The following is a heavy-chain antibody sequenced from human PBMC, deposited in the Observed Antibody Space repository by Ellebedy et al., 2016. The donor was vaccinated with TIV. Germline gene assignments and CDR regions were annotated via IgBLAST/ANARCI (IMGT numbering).Heavy chain of an antibody. CDR2: SSGSGVNT. CDR3: ARGLDITRMEVVSPLGH. V-gene: IGHV3-23*01. J-gene: IGHJ4*02. D-gene: IGHD3-22*01. Sequence: GESLKISCAASGFTFSSYALNWVRQAPGKGLEWVSASSGSGVNTYYSDSVKGRFTISRDNSKNTLHLQMNSLRVEDTALYYCARGLDITRMEVVSPLGHWGQGTLVTVSS. CDR1: GFTFSSYA.